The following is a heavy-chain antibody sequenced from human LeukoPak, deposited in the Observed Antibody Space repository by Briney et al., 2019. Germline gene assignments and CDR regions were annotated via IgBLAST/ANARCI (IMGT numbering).Heavy chain of an antibody. CDR1: GGSISSYC. CDR2: IYTSGST. D-gene: IGHD2-15*01. Sequence: SETLSLTCIVSGGSISSYCWTWIRQPAGKRLEWIGRIYTSGSTNYNPSLKSRVTISVDRSRSQISLRLSSVTAEDTAVYYCAVGCSGGNCYDYWGQGTLVTVSS. J-gene: IGHJ4*02. V-gene: IGHV4-4*07. CDR3: AVGCSGGNCYDY.